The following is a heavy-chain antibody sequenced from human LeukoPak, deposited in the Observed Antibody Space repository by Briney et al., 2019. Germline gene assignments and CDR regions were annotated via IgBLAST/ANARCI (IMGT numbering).Heavy chain of an antibody. D-gene: IGHD3-22*01. Sequence: SETLSLTCTVSGGSISSSSYYGGWIRQPPGKGLEWIGSIYYSGSTYYNPSLKSRVTISVDTSKNEFSLRLSSVTAADTAVYYCAREGRYYDTSGYRVWGQGTLVTVSS. V-gene: IGHV4-39*02. CDR2: IYYSGST. CDR3: AREGRYYDTSGYRV. J-gene: IGHJ4*02. CDR1: GGSISSSSYY.